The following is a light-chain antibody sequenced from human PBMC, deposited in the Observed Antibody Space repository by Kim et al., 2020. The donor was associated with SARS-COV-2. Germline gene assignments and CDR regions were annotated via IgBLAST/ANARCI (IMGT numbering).Light chain of an antibody. J-gene: IGKJ1*01. V-gene: IGKV1-39*01. CDR2: TAS. Sequence: ASVGDRVTITCRASQDISRYLNWYQQKPGKAPKLLIYTASSLQSEVPSRFTGSGSETDFTLTISSLQPEDFATYYCQQTYSASRTFGQGTKVDIK. CDR1: QDISRY. CDR3: QQTYSASRT.